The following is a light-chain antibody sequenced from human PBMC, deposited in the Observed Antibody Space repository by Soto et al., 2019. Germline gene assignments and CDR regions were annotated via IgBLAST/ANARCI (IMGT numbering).Light chain of an antibody. V-gene: IGKV3-11*01. Sequence: EIVLTQSPSTLSLSPGERATLSCRASESVSSYIAWYQQKPSQAPRRLIYYASNRATGIPARCSGSGSGTYFSLTISSLAPEDFEVYYCQQRSNWPSNFGPRTKVDSK. CDR3: QQRSNWPSN. CDR1: ESVSSY. CDR2: YAS. J-gene: IGKJ3*01.